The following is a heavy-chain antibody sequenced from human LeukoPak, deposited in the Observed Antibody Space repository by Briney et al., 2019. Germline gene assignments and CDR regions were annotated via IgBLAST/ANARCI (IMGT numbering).Heavy chain of an antibody. D-gene: IGHD1-26*01. CDR1: GFTFGDYA. CDR2: ISGDSTST. V-gene: IGHV3-43*02. CDR3: GQCVGSESGSIDF. Sequence: GGSLRLSCAASGFTFGDYAMHWVRQAPGKGLEWISLISGDSTSTTYADSVKGRFTISRDNRKNSLYLQMNSLRTEDTALYYCGQCVGSESGSIDFRGQGTLVTVSS. J-gene: IGHJ4*02.